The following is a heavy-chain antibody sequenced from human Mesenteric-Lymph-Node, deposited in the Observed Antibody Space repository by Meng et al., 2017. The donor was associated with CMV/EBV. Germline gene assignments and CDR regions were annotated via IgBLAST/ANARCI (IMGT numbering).Heavy chain of an antibody. V-gene: IGHV4-39*01. Sequence: TVSGDYISRSSYYWCWIRQPPGKGLEWIGSIYCSGSTYHPPSLKSRVTISVDTSKNQFSLKLSSVTAADTAVYYCAGRIVGASFDPWGQGTLVTVSS. CDR1: GDYISRSSYY. CDR3: AGRIVGASFDP. D-gene: IGHD2-21*01. CDR2: IYCSGST. J-gene: IGHJ5*02.